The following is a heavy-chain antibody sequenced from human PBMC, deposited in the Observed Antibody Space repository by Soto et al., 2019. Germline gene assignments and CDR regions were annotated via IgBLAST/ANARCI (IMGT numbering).Heavy chain of an antibody. Sequence: GGSLRLSCAASGFTFSSYSMNWVRQAPGKGLEWVSYISSSSSTIYYADSVKGRFTISRDNAKNSLYLQMNSLRAEDTAVYYCARDRGGMVRGGPRGWFDPWGQGTLVTVSS. CDR3: ARDRGGMVRGGPRGWFDP. CDR2: ISSSSSTI. V-gene: IGHV3-48*01. J-gene: IGHJ5*02. D-gene: IGHD3-10*01. CDR1: GFTFSSYS.